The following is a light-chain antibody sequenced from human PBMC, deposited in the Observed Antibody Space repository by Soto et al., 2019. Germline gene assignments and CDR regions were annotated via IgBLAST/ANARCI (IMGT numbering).Light chain of an antibody. CDR3: QKYNSAPRT. V-gene: IGKV1-27*01. CDR2: ATS. CDR1: QGIAPY. Sequence: DVPMTQSPSSLSASVGDRVTITCRASQGIAPYLAWFQQKPGKVPKLLIYATSTLQSGVPSRFSGSGSGTDFTLTINSLQPEDVGTYYCQKYNSAPRTFGGGTKVEIK. J-gene: IGKJ4*01.